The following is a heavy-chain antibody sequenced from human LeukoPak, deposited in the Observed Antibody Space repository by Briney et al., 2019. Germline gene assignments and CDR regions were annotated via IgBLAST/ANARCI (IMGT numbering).Heavy chain of an antibody. CDR2: TSAYNGNT. CDR3: ARDKGSMTTVTNFDY. CDR1: GYTFTSYG. Sequence: GASVKVSCKASGYTFTSYGISWVRQAPGQGLEWMGWTSAYNGNTNYAQKLQGRVTMTTDTSTSTAYMELRSLRSDDTAVYYCARDKGSMTTVTNFDYWGQGTLVTVSS. D-gene: IGHD4-17*01. V-gene: IGHV1-18*04. J-gene: IGHJ4*02.